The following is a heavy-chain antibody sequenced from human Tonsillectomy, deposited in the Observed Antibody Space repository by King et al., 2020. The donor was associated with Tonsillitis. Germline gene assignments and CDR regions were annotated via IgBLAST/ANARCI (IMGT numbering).Heavy chain of an antibody. D-gene: IGHD3-22*01. V-gene: IGHV1-69*01. CDR1: GGTFSSYA. Sequence: VQLVESGAEVKKPGSSVKVSCKASGGTFSSYAISWVRQAPGQGLEWMGGIIPIFGTANYAQKFQGRVTITADESTSTAYMELSSLRSEDTAVYYCARTTTYDSSGYGVGNWFDPWGQGTLVTVSS. J-gene: IGHJ5*02. CDR2: IIPIFGTA. CDR3: ARTTTYDSSGYGVGNWFDP.